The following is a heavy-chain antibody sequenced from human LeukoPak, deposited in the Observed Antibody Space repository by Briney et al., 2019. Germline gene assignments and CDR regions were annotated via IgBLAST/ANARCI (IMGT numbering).Heavy chain of an antibody. V-gene: IGHV4-34*01. CDR2: INHSGST. CDR1: GGSFSGYY. Sequence: KPSETLSLTCAVYGGSFSGYYWSWIRQPPGKGLEWIGEINHSGSTNYNPSLKSRVTISVDTSKNQFSLKLGSVTAADTAVYYCARGVEPNYYDSSEDWFDPWGQGTLVTVSS. D-gene: IGHD3-22*01. CDR3: ARGVEPNYYDSSEDWFDP. J-gene: IGHJ5*02.